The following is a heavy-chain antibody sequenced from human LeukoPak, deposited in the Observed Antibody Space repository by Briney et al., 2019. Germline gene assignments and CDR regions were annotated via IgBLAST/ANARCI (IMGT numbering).Heavy chain of an antibody. CDR2: IWYDGSNK. CDR1: GFTFSSYG. Sequence: GGSLRLSCAASGFTFSSYGMHWVRQAPGKGLEWVAVIWYDGSNKYYADSVKGRFTISRDNSKNTLYLQMNSLRAEDTAVYYCARGYYHDSSGYQDYYFDYWGQGTLVTVSS. CDR3: ARGYYHDSSGYQDYYFDY. D-gene: IGHD3-22*01. V-gene: IGHV3-33*01. J-gene: IGHJ4*02.